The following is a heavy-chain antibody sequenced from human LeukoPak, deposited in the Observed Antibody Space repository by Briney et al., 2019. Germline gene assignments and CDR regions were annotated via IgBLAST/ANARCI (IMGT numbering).Heavy chain of an antibody. D-gene: IGHD3-3*01. V-gene: IGHV1-2*02. CDR3: ASAPYYDFWSGYYSSGWFDP. CDR1: GYTFTDSY. CDR2: INPNSGGT. J-gene: IGHJ5*02. Sequence: GASVKVPCKTSGYTFTDSYLHWVRQAPGQGLEWMGWINPNSGGTNYAQKFQGRVTMTRDTSISTAYMELSRLRSDDTAVYYCASAPYYDFWSGYYSSGWFDPWGQGTLVTVSS.